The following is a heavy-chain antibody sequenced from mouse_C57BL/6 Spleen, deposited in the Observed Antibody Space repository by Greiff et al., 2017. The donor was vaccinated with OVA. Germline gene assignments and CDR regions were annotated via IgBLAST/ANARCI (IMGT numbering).Heavy chain of an antibody. CDR3: VRHPEQLRPAMDY. J-gene: IGHJ4*01. Sequence: EVQVVESGGGLVQPKGSLKLSCAASGFSFNTYAMNWVRQAPGKGLEWVARIRSKSNNYATYYADSVKDRFTISRDDSESMLYLQMNNLKTEDTAMYYCVRHPEQLRPAMDYWGQGTSVTVSS. D-gene: IGHD3-2*02. CDR2: IRSKSNNYAT. CDR1: GFSFNTYA. V-gene: IGHV10-1*01.